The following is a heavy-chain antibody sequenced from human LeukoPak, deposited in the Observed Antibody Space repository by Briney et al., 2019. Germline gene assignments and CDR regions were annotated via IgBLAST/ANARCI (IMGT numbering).Heavy chain of an antibody. V-gene: IGHV3-21*06. CDR1: GFTFSSNS. CDR2: ISSSGLYM. D-gene: IGHD6-13*01. J-gene: IGHJ4*02. CDR3: TTVQQLKNYFDN. Sequence: GGSLRLSCAASGFTFSSNSMNWVRQAPGKGLEWISSISSSGLYMFYADSVKGRFTISRDNAKNSLYLQMNCLRAEDTAVYYCTTVQQLKNYFDNWGQGTLVTVSS.